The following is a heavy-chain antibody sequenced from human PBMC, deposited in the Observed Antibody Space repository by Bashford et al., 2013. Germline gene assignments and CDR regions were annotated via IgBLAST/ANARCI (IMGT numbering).Heavy chain of an antibody. Sequence: ASVKVSCKTSGYTFTDYYIYWMRQAPGQGPEWMGRINPSTGGTNYAQKFHGRVTMSRDTSISTTYMELVRLRSDDTAIFYCARTRGQDYYASGSYHWGQGTLVTVSS. V-gene: IGHV1-2*06. CDR2: INPSTGGT. J-gene: IGHJ5*02. CDR1: GYTFTDYY. CDR3: ARTRGQDYYASGSYH. D-gene: IGHD3-10*01.